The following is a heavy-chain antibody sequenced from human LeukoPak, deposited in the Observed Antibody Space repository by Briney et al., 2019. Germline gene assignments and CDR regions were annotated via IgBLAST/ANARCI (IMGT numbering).Heavy chain of an antibody. J-gene: IGHJ5*02. V-gene: IGHV4-34*01. CDR3: ASGSYWFDP. Sequence: PSETLSLTCAVYGGSFSGYYWTWIRQPPGKGLEWIGGINHSGSTNYNPSLKSRVTISVDTSKNQFSLKLSSVTAADTAVYYCASGSYWFDPWGQGTLVTVSS. CDR2: INHSGST. CDR1: GGSFSGYY.